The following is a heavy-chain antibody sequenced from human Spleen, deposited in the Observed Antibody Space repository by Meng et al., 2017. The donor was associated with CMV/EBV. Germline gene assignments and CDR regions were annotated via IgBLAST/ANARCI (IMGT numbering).Heavy chain of an antibody. CDR1: GFTFSSYS. J-gene: IGHJ6*02. V-gene: IGHV3-21*06. CDR3: ARDTRGDYYYGMDV. Sequence: GGSLRLSCAASGFTFSSYSMNWVRQAPGKGLEWVSSISSSSSYIYYAVSVRGRFAISRDNAKNSLYLQMNSLRAEDTAVYYCARDTRGDYYYGMDVWGQGTTVTVSS. D-gene: IGHD2-15*01. CDR2: ISSSSSYI.